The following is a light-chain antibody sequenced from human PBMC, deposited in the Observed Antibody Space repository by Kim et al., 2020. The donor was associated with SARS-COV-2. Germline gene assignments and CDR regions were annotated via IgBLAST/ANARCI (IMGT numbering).Light chain of an antibody. CDR1: QSVKNY. CDR2: DAS. V-gene: IGKV3-11*01. Sequence: EIVLTQSPATLSLSPGERATLSCRASQSVKNYLAWYQQKPGQAPRLLIYDASNRATGIPARFSGSGSGTDFTLTISSLEPEDFAVYYCQHRSNWPLTFGGGTKVDIK. J-gene: IGKJ4*01. CDR3: QHRSNWPLT.